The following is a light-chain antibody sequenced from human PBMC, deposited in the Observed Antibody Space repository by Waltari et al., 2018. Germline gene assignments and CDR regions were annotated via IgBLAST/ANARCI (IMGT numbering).Light chain of an antibody. CDR2: DVI. CDR1: SSDVGFYNL. CDR3: CSYAGRNIWV. J-gene: IGLJ3*02. V-gene: IGLV2-23*02. Sequence: QSALTQPASVSGSPGQSITISCTGTSSDVGFYNLVSWYQQHPGKAPELVVYDVISRPSGVSNRCSGSKSGNTASLTISVLQAEDEADYYCCSYAGRNIWVFGGGTKLTVL.